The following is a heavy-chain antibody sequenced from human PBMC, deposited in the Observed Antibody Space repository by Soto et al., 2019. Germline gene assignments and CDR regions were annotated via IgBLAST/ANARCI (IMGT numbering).Heavy chain of an antibody. Sequence: SETLSLTCAVSGGSISSGGYSWSWIRQPPGKGLEWIGYIYHSGSTYYNPSLKSRVTISVDRSKNQFSLKLSSVTAADTAVYYCARGGELLWFGDRVPVGWFDPWGQGTLVTVSS. CDR1: GGSISSGGYS. CDR3: ARGGELLWFGDRVPVGWFDP. D-gene: IGHD3-10*01. CDR2: IYHSGST. J-gene: IGHJ5*02. V-gene: IGHV4-30-2*01.